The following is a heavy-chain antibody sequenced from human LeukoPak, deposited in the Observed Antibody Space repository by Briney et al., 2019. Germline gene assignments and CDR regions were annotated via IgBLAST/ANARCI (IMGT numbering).Heavy chain of an antibody. CDR1: GGSISSGGYY. D-gene: IGHD6-6*01. Sequence: SQTLSLTCTASGGSISSGGYYWSWIRQHPGKGLEWIGYIYCSGSTYYNPSLKSRVTISVDTSKNQFSLKLSSVTAADTAVYYCARMIAARGQVTYWGQGTLVTVSS. J-gene: IGHJ4*02. CDR3: ARMIAARGQVTY. CDR2: IYCSGST. V-gene: IGHV4-31*03.